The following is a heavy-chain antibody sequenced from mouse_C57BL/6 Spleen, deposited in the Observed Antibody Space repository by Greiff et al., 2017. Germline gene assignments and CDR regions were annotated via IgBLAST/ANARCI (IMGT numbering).Heavy chain of an antibody. D-gene: IGHD5-1-1*01. J-gene: IGHJ4*01. CDR2: IRLKSDNYAT. V-gene: IGHV6-3*01. CDR1: GFTFSNYW. Sequence: DVMLVESGGGLVQPGGSMKLSCVASGFTFSNYWMNWVRQSPEKGLEWVAQIRLKSDNYATHYAESVKGRFTISRDDSKSSVYLQMNNLRAEDTGIYYCTGDTPMDYWGQGTSVTVSS. CDR3: TGDTPMDY.